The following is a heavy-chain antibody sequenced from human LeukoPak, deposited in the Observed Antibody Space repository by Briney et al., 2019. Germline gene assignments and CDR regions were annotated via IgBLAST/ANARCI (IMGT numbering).Heavy chain of an antibody. CDR2: ISGSGGST. CDR1: GFTFSSYA. V-gene: IGHV3-23*01. Sequence: GGSLRLSCAASGFTFSSYAMSWVRQAPGKGLEWVSAISGSGGSTYYADSVKGRFTISRDNSKNTLYLQMNSLRAEDTAVYYCASNIEAVAGIPPEGYWGQGTLVTVSS. D-gene: IGHD6-19*01. J-gene: IGHJ4*02. CDR3: ASNIEAVAGIPPEGY.